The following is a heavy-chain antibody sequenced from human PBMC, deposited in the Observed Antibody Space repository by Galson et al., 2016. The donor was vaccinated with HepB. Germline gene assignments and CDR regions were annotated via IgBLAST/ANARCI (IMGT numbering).Heavy chain of an antibody. CDR2: INPRTGAT. J-gene: IGHJ5*02. D-gene: IGHD3-3*01. Sequence: SVKVSCKASGYTFIGHWMHWVRQAPGQGLEWMGIINPRTGATGYAQNFQGRITLTSDTPAKTVHMAMSSLRSEDTAVYYCARDHSFADSAWWFDPWGQGTLLIVSS. CDR3: ARDHSFADSAWWFDP. V-gene: IGHV1-46*01. CDR1: GYTFIGHW.